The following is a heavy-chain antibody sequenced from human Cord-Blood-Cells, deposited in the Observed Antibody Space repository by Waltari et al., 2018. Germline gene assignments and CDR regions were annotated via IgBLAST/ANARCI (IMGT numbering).Heavy chain of an antibody. Sequence: QVQLVQSGAEVKKPGASVKVSCKASGYTFTSYAMHWVRQAPGQRLEWMGWINAGNGNTKYSQKFQGRVTITRDTSGSTAYMELSSLRSEDTAVYYCARDQSGDFWSGYYFDYWGQGTLVTVSS. V-gene: IGHV1-3*01. D-gene: IGHD3-3*01. CDR3: ARDQSGDFWSGYYFDY. CDR2: INAGNGNT. J-gene: IGHJ4*02. CDR1: GYTFTSYA.